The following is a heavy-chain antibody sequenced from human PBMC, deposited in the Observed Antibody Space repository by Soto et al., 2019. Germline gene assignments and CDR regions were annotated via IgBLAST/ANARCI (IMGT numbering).Heavy chain of an antibody. CDR1: GYSFTIYW. CDR3: ARQDMVRGVMGYYYGMDV. CDR2: IYPGDSDT. J-gene: IGHJ6*02. D-gene: IGHD3-10*01. Sequence: GESLKISCDGSGYSFTIYWIGLVLQMPGKGLEWMGIIYPGDSDTRYSPSFQGQVTISADKSISTAYLQWSSLKASDTAMYYCARQDMVRGVMGYYYGMDVWGQGTTVTVSS. V-gene: IGHV5-51*01.